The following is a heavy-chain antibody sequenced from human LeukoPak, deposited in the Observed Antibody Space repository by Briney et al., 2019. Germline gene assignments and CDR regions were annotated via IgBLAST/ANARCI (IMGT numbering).Heavy chain of an antibody. D-gene: IGHD6-13*01. V-gene: IGHV4-59*08. Sequence: PSETLSLTCTISVGSICSYYWTWIRQPPGKGLEWIGYIDYSGSTNYNPSFKSRVTMSVDTSKNQFSLKLSSVTAADTAVYFCARHVDSWTIDSWGQGTLVTVSS. J-gene: IGHJ4*02. CDR1: VGSICSYY. CDR3: ARHVDSWTIDS. CDR2: IDYSGST.